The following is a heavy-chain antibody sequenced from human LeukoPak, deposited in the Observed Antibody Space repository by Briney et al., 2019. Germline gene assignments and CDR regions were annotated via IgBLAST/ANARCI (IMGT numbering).Heavy chain of an antibody. CDR2: IYENGGTT. CDR3: AKDFRIGYSAHFDY. Sequence: GGSLRLSCVGSGFTFRSQAMSGVRRAPEKGLEFVLGIYENGGTTYYADSVKGRFSISRDNSKNTLYLQMDSLRGEDTAVYYCAKDFRIGYSAHFDYWGQGALVTVSS. D-gene: IGHD2-21*01. J-gene: IGHJ4*02. V-gene: IGHV3-23*01. CDR1: GFTFRSQA.